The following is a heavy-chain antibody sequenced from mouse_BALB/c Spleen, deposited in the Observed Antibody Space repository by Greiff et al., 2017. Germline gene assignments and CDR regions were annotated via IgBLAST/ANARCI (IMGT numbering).Heavy chain of an antibody. D-gene: IGHD1-2*01. CDR3: AKGGYGYDYYAMDY. CDR2: INPSTGYT. Sequence: VHLVESGAELAKPGASVKMSCKASGYTFTSYWMHWVKQRPGQGLEWIGYINPSTGYTEYNQKFKDKATLTADKSSSTAYMQLSSLTSEDSAVYYCAKGGYGYDYYAMDYWGQGTSVTVSS. J-gene: IGHJ4*01. CDR1: GYTFTSYW. V-gene: IGHV1-7*01.